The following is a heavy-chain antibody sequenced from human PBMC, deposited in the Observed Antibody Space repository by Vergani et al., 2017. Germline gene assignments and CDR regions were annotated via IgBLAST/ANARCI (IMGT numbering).Heavy chain of an antibody. D-gene: IGHD6-19*01. CDR1: GFTFSSYS. Sequence: EVQLVESGGGLVKPGGSLRLSCAASGFTFSSYSMNWVRQAPGKGLGWVSSISSSSSYIYYADSVKGRFTISRDNAKNSLYLQMNSLRAEETAVYYCAGGGWRAVAGTVSWFDYWGQGTLVTVSS. J-gene: IGHJ4*02. CDR3: AGGGWRAVAGTVSWFDY. CDR2: ISSSSSYI. V-gene: IGHV3-21*01.